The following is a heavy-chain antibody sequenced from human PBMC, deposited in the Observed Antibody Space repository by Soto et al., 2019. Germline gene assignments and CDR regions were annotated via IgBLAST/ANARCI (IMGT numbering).Heavy chain of an antibody. J-gene: IGHJ4*02. Sequence: QLQLQESGSGLVKPSQTLSLTCAVSGGSISSGHNPWTLIRQPPGKGLEWIGYIYPVGNTYYSPSLSSRVTIALDTFHGLVSLRWNAVTAADTDVYYCARLVVVAISPWGQGTLVTVSA. D-gene: IGHD2-21*01. CDR3: ARLVVVAISP. CDR2: IYPVGNT. V-gene: IGHV4-30-2*01. CDR1: GGSISSGHNP.